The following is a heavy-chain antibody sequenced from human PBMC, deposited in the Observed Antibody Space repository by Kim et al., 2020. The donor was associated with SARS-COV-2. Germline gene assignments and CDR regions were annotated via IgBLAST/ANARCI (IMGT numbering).Heavy chain of an antibody. Sequence: GGSLRLSCAASGFTFSSYSMNWVRQAPGKGLEWVSSISSSSSYIYYADSVKGRFTISRDNAKNSLYLQMNSLRAEDTAVYYCASQYSSSYPHGYWGQGTLVTVSS. V-gene: IGHV3-21*01. J-gene: IGHJ4*02. CDR1: GFTFSSYS. D-gene: IGHD6-13*01. CDR2: ISSSSSYI. CDR3: ASQYSSSYPHGY.